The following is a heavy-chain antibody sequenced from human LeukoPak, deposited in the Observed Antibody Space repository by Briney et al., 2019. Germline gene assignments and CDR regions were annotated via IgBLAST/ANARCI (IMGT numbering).Heavy chain of an antibody. Sequence: ASVKVSCKASGYTFIDYTMHWLRQAPGQRLDWMGWINGGSGNTKYSPEFQGRVTITRDTSASTGYMELSSLRSEDTAVYYCANPRYDSSGYYYVDWGQETLVTVSS. CDR1: GYTFIDYT. D-gene: IGHD3-22*01. CDR2: INGGSGNT. CDR3: ANPRYDSSGYYYVD. J-gene: IGHJ4*02. V-gene: IGHV1-3*01.